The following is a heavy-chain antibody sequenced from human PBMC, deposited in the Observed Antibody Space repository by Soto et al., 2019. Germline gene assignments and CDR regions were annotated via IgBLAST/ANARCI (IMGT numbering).Heavy chain of an antibody. Sequence: QVQLQQWGAGLLKPSETLSLTCAVYGGSFSGYYWSWIRQPPGKGLEWIGEINHSGSTNYNPSLKSRVTISVETSKNQFSLKLSSGTAADTAVYYCARAITYYYGSGSSWAADYWGQGTLVTVSS. CDR2: INHSGST. V-gene: IGHV4-34*01. J-gene: IGHJ4*02. CDR3: ARAITYYYGSGSSWAADY. CDR1: GGSFSGYY. D-gene: IGHD3-10*01.